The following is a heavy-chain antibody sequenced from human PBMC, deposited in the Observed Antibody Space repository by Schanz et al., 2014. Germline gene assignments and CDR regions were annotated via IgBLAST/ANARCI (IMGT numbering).Heavy chain of an antibody. J-gene: IGHJ1*01. CDR2: IATSSSTR. CDR3: ASGVHVSSLQKGLQF. V-gene: IGHV3-48*01. Sequence: LRLSCAASGFDFNSYSMNWVRQVPGKGLEWLSYIATSSSTRHYADSVKGRVTISRDNAKNSVSLQMRRLRVEDTAVYYCASGVHVSSLQKGLQFWGRGTRVIGSS. CDR1: GFDFNSYS. D-gene: IGHD3-3*01.